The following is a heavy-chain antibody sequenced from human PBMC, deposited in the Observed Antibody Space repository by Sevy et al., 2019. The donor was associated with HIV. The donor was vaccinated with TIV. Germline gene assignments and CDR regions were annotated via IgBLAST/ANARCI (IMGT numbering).Heavy chain of an antibody. Sequence: GGSLRLSCEASGFDFSSHWMQWVRQAPGKGLVWVSRMNTDGSSTNYADSVKGRFTISRDNAKNTLNLEMNNLRDEDTALYYCATPRFDFWGPGTLVTVSS. CDR3: ATPRFDF. CDR1: GFDFSSHW. CDR2: MNTDGSST. V-gene: IGHV3-74*01. J-gene: IGHJ4*02.